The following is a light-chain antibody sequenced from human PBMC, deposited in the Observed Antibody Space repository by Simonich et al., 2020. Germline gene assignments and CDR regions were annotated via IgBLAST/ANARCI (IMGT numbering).Light chain of an antibody. J-gene: IGLJ2*01. CDR1: SSDVGGYNL. CDR2: DVS. V-gene: IGLV2-14*02. Sequence: QSALTHPASVSGFHGQSITFSCTGTSSDVGGYNLVSWYHQHPGKAPKLRIYDVSKRPSGVSNRFSGSKSGNTASLTISGLQAEDEADYYCSSYTSSSTLVFGGGTKLTVL. CDR3: SSYTSSSTLV.